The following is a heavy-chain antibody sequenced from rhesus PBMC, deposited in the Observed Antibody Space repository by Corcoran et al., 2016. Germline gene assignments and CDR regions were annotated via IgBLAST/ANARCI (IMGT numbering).Heavy chain of an antibody. CDR3: ARESGSYYLDAFDF. CDR2: ISGSGGST. V-gene: IGHV4-173*01. CDR1: GGSISSNY. Sequence: QLQLQESGPGLVKPSETLSLTCAVSGGSISSNYWSWIRQPPGKGLEWIGRISGSGGSTYYNPSLKSRGTISTDTSKNQFSLKLSSVTAADTAVYYCARESGSYYLDAFDFWGQGLRVTVSS. D-gene: IGHD3-16*01. J-gene: IGHJ3*01.